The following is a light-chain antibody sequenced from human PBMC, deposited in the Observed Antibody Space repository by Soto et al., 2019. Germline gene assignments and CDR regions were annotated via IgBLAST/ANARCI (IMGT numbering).Light chain of an antibody. Sequence: EIVLTQSPGTLSLSPGERATLSCRASQRVGSSYLAWYRQKPGQAPGLLVYGASSRATGIPDRFSGSGSGTDFTLTISRLEPEDFALYYGQQYGSSPWTFGQGTKVEIK. J-gene: IGKJ1*01. CDR1: QRVGSSY. CDR2: GAS. V-gene: IGKV3-20*01. CDR3: QQYGSSPWT.